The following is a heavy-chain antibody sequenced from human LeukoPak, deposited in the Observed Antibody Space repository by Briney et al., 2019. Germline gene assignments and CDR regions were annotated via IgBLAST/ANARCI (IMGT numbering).Heavy chain of an antibody. CDR3: ASSIVPTSMDV. CDR2: IYYSGST. D-gene: IGHD2-8*01. J-gene: IGHJ6*02. V-gene: IGHV4-59*01. Sequence: SETLSLTCTVSGGSISSYYWSWIRQPPGKGLEWIGYIYYSGSTNYNPSLKSQVTISVDTSKNQFSLKLSSVTAADTAVYYCASSIVPTSMDVWGQGTTVTVSS. CDR1: GGSISSYY.